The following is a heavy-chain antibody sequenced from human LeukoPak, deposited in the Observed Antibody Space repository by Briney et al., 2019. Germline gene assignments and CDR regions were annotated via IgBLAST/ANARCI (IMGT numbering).Heavy chain of an antibody. Sequence: QPGGSLRLSCAASGFTFSYYSMNWVRQAPGKGLEWVAVIWDDASNEFYADSVKGRFTISRDNSKNTLYLQMDSLRAEDTAVYYCARDLSKLIEYWGQGTLVTVAS. CDR3: ARDLSKLIEY. CDR2: IWDDASNE. CDR1: GFTFSYYS. J-gene: IGHJ4*02. V-gene: IGHV3-33*08. D-gene: IGHD4-11*01.